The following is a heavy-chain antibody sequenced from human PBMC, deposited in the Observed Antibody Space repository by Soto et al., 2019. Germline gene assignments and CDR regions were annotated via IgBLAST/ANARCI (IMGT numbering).Heavy chain of an antibody. CDR2: IAPIGYST. Sequence: EVQLLESGGGLVQPGGSLRLSCEVSGLTFRNHAMSWVRQAPGKGLEWVSTIAPIGYSTHYAGSVEGRFTISRDDSKSTLDLKMTSLRAADTAVYYCVSWVSPHFDYWGQGTLVSVSS. V-gene: IGHV3-23*01. CDR3: VSWVSPHFDY. D-gene: IGHD2-8*01. CDR1: GLTFRNHA. J-gene: IGHJ4*02.